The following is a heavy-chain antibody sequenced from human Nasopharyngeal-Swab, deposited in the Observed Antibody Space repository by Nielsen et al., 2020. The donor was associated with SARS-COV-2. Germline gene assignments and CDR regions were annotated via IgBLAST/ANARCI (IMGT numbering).Heavy chain of an antibody. V-gene: IGHV3-21*01. CDR2: ISSTTPYI. CDR3: ARDTGGPPNYFDP. CDR1: GFTFSSYT. D-gene: IGHD1-7*01. J-gene: IGHJ5*02. Sequence: GGSLRLSCAASGFTFSSYTMNWVRQAPGKGLEWISSISSTTPYIYYADSVKGRSTISRDNAKNSLYLQMNFLRVEDTAMYYCARDTGGPPNYFDPWGQGTLVTVSS.